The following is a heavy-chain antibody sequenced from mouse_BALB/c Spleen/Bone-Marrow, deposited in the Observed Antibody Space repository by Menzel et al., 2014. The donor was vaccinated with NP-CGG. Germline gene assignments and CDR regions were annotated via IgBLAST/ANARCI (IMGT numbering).Heavy chain of an antibody. CDR3: AKHGGGYFDY. Sequence: QVQLKQSGPGLVAPSQSLSITCTISGFSLTSYGVHWVRQPPGKGLEWLTVIWNDGSTTYNSALKSRLTISKDNSKSQVLLKMNSLQTDDTGMYYCAKHGGGYFDYWGQGTSLIVSS. CDR2: IWNDGST. V-gene: IGHV2-6-1*01. J-gene: IGHJ2*02. CDR1: GFSLTSYG.